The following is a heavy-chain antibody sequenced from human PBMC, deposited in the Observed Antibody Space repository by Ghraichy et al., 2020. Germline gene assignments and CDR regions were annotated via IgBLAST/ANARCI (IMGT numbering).Heavy chain of an antibody. V-gene: IGHV3-53*01. CDR1: GFTVSSNY. CDR2: IYSGGST. J-gene: IGHJ6*02. CDR3: ARVPFFDIVVVPAAMGGMDV. Sequence: GGSLRLSCAASGFTVSSNYMSWVRQAPGKGLEWVSVIYSGGSTYYADSVKGRFTISRDNSKNTLYLQMNSLRAADTAVYYCARVPFFDIVVVPAAMGGMDVCGQGTTVTVSS. D-gene: IGHD2-2*01.